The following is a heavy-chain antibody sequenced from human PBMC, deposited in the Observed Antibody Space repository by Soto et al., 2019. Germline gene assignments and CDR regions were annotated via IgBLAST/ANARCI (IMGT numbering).Heavy chain of an antibody. V-gene: IGHV4-30-2*01. CDR1: GFSFSTSGVS. CDR3: ARVRGDYLVHDAFDI. D-gene: IGHD4-17*01. CDR2: IYHSGST. J-gene: IGHJ3*02. Sequence: LKESGPTLVEPTQTLTLTCTFSGFSFSTSGVSVGWIRQPPGKALEWIGYIYHSGSTYYNPSLKSRVTISVDRSKNQFSLKLSSVTAADTAVYYCARVRGDYLVHDAFDIWGQGTMVTVSS.